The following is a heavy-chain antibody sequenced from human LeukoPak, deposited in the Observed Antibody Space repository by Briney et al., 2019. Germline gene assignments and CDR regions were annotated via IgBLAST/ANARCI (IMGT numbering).Heavy chain of an antibody. V-gene: IGHV1-8*03. CDR2: MNPNSGNT. D-gene: IGHD3-16*02. CDR3: ARGIMITFGGVIADSLNWFDP. Sequence: ASVKVSCKASGYTFTSYDINWVRQATGQGLEWMGWMNPNSGNTGYAQKFQGRVTITRNTSISTAYMELRSLRSEDTAVYYCARGIMITFGGVIADSLNWFDPWGQGTLVTVSS. J-gene: IGHJ5*02. CDR1: GYTFTSYD.